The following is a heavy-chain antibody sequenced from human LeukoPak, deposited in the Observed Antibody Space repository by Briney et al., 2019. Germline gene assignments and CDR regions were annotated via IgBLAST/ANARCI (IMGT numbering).Heavy chain of an antibody. CDR2: IIPIFGTA. D-gene: IGHD2-8*02. Sequence: SVKVSCKASGGTFSSYAISWVRQAPGQGLEWMGGIIPIFGTANYAQKFQGRVTITTDESTSTAYMELSSLRSEDTAVYYCATSMTKLAWYNWFNPWGQGTLVTVSS. CDR1: GGTFSSYA. CDR3: ATSMTKLAWYNWFNP. V-gene: IGHV1-69*05. J-gene: IGHJ5*02.